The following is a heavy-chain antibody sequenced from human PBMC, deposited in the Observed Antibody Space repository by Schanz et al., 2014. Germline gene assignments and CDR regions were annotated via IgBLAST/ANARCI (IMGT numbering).Heavy chain of an antibody. CDR2: TSHDGSFT. CDR3: VRDTDYHFDY. CDR1: GFPFRSYV. V-gene: IGHV3-74*01. D-gene: IGHD4-17*01. Sequence: LQLVESGGGVVQPGRSLRLSCAASGFPFRSYVMHWVRQAPGKGLVWVSRTSHDGSFTTFADSVKGRFTISRDNAKNALYLQMNSLRAEDTAVYYCVRDTDYHFDYWGQGTLVTVSS. J-gene: IGHJ4*02.